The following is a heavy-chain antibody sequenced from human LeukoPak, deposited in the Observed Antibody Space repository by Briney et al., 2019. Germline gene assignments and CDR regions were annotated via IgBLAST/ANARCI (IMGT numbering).Heavy chain of an antibody. CDR2: ISSSSSYI. V-gene: IGHV3-21*01. CDR3: ARENGWQPGECGDYTGFYIDS. Sequence: AGGSLRLSCAASGFTFSSYSMNWVRQAPGKGLEWVSSISSSSSYIYYADSVKGRFTISRDNAKNSLYLQVNSLRAEDTAVYYCARENGWQPGECGDYTGFYIDSWGQGTLVTVSS. J-gene: IGHJ4*02. CDR1: GFTFSSYS. D-gene: IGHD4-17*01.